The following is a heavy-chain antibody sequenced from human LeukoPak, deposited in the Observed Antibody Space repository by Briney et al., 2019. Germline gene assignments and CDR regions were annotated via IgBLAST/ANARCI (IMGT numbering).Heavy chain of an antibody. D-gene: IGHD3-22*01. CDR2: VSSSSAYI. CDR1: GFTFSSYT. J-gene: IGHJ4*02. CDR3: ARDQRRGGGPSGYYYGRGGFDY. Sequence: KTGGSLRLSCGASGFTFSSYTMNWVRQAPGKGLEWVASVSSSSAYIYYADSMKGRFTISRDNAKNSLLLQMNSLRAADTAVYYCARDQRRGGGPSGYYYGRGGFDYWGQGTLVTVSS. V-gene: IGHV3-21*01.